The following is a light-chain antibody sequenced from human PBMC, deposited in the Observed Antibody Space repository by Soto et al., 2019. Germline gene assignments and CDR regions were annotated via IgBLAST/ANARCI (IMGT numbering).Light chain of an antibody. CDR2: GAS. V-gene: IGKV3-15*01. Sequence: EIVMTQSPDTLSLSPGERASLSCGAIKLVGSSMAWYHQKPGQPPRLLIYGASTRAAGVPARFSGSGSGTDFTLTISSLEPEDFAVYYCQQLTDWPPQWTFGQGTKVDIK. CDR1: KLVGSS. CDR3: QQLTDWPPQWT. J-gene: IGKJ1*01.